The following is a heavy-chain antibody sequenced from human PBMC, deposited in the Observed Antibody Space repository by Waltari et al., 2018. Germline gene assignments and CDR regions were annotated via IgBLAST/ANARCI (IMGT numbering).Heavy chain of an antibody. J-gene: IGHJ4*02. CDR2: VDWDDEK. D-gene: IGHD2-8*01. CDR3: ARIIGASYGGGTFDY. Sequence: QVTLRESGPALVKPTQTLTLTCTFSGFSLTTGGMCVGWIRQPPGKALAWLARVDWDDEKFYSTSLRTRLSISKDTSKNQVVLTMSNMDPVDTATYYCARIIGASYGGGTFDYWGQGILVTVSS. V-gene: IGHV2-70*17. CDR1: GFSLTTGGMC.